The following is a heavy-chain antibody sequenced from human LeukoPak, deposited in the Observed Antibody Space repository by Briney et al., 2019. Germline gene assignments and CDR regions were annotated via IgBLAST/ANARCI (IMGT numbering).Heavy chain of an antibody. CDR2: INPNSGGT. CDR3: ASDCSSTSCYRQFDY. Sequence: ASVKVSCKASGYTFTGYYMHWVRQAPGQGLERMGWINPNSGGTNYAQKFQGRVTMTRDTSISTAYMERSRLRSDDTAVYYCASDCSSTSCYRQFDYWGQGTLVTVSP. J-gene: IGHJ4*02. CDR1: GYTFTGYY. V-gene: IGHV1-2*02. D-gene: IGHD2-2*02.